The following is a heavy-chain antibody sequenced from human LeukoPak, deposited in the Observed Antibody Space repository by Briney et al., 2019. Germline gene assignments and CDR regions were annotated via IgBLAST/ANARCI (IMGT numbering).Heavy chain of an antibody. CDR2: IRYDGSNK. CDR1: GFTFSSYG. D-gene: IGHD6-13*01. V-gene: IGHV3-30*02. Sequence: GGSLRLSCAASGFTFSSYGMHWVRQAPGKGLEWVAFIRYDGSNKYYADSVKGRFTISRDNAKNSLYVQMNSLRPEDTALYYCAKEGARLGTAVSGPFDYWGQGTLVTVSS. J-gene: IGHJ4*02. CDR3: AKEGARLGTAVSGPFDY.